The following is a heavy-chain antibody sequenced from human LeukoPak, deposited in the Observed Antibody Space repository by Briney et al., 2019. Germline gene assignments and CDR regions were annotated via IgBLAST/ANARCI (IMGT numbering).Heavy chain of an antibody. CDR2: INHSGST. D-gene: IGHD3-10*01. V-gene: IGHV4-34*01. CDR1: GGSFSGYY. J-gene: IGHJ4*02. CDR3: ARGVLQSDKKYYFDY. Sequence: SETLSLTCAVYGGSFSGYYWSWIRQPPGKGLEWIGEINHSGSTNYNPSLKSRVTISVDTSKNQSSLKLSSVTAADTAVYYCARGVLQSDKKYYFDYWGQGTLVTVSS.